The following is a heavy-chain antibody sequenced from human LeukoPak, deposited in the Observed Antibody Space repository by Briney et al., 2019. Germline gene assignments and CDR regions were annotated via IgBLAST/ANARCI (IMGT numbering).Heavy chain of an antibody. D-gene: IGHD6-13*01. J-gene: IGHJ4*02. CDR3: AKDLNRYSSSWSSLFDY. CDR2: ISWDGGST. Sequence: SGGSLRLSCAASGFTFDDYAMHWVRQAPGKGLEWVSLISWDGGSTYYADSVKGRFTISRDNSKNSLYLQMNSLRAEDTALYYCAKDLNRYSSSWSSLFDYWGQGTLVTVSS. CDR1: GFTFDDYA. V-gene: IGHV3-43D*03.